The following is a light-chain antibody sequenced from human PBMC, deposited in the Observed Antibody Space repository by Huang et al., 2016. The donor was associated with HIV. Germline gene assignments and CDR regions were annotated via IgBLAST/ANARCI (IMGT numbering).Light chain of an antibody. V-gene: IGKV3-20*01. Sequence: EIVLTQSPGTLFLSPGERATLSCSASQSVSSSYLAWYQQKPGQAPRLVIHGASSRATGIPDRFSGSGSGTDFTLTISRLEPEDFAVDYCQQYGTSPQTFGQGTKVEIK. CDR2: GAS. CDR3: QQYGTSPQT. J-gene: IGKJ1*01. CDR1: QSVSSSY.